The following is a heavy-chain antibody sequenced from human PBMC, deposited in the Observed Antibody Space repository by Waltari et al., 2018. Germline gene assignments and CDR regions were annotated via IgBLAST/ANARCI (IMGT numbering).Heavy chain of an antibody. CDR3: VKDRPDWPIDY. CDR1: GFTFNSYS. CDR2: ISSNGAGT. V-gene: IGHV3-23*01. J-gene: IGHJ4*02. Sequence: VQLLDSAGGLVQPGESMRLACTASGFTFNSYSMIWVRQAPGKGLEWVSSISSNGAGTYYENSVKVRLTISRDKSKNKMYLQINSLRAEDKAIYYCVKDRPDWPIDYWGQGTLVTVSS. D-gene: IGHD3-9*01.